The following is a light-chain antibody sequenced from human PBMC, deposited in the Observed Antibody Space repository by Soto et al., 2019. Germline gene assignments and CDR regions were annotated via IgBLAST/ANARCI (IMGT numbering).Light chain of an antibody. V-gene: IGLV3-21*04. J-gene: IGLJ2*01. CDR3: QVWDTANDHPI. CDR1: NIGDKA. Sequence: SYVLTQRPSVSVAPEKTASITCGGDNIGDKAVHWYQHRPGQAPRLVIYYDFERPSAIHERFSGSNSGNTATLTISRVEAGDEADYYCQVWDTANDHPIFGGGTKVTVL. CDR2: YDF.